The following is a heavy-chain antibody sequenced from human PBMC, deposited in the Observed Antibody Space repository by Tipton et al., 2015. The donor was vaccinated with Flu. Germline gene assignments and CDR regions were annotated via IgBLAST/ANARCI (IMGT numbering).Heavy chain of an antibody. J-gene: IGHJ4*02. CDR3: ARVIPELVAGLDY. CDR2: IYNSAYT. Sequence: LRLSCSVSGDSIGSRYYWNWIRQPPGKGLEWIGYIYNSAYTKYNPSLESRVTISADTPKKQFSLQLRSVTAADTAVYYCARVIPELVAGLDYWGQGTLVTVSS. D-gene: IGHD6-19*01. CDR1: GDSIGSRYY. V-gene: IGHV4-4*09.